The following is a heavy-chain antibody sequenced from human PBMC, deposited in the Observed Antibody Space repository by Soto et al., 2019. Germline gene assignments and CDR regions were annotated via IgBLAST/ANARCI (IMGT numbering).Heavy chain of an antibody. D-gene: IGHD3-22*01. CDR2: IKSKTDGGTT. CDR1: GFTFSNAW. Sequence: GGSLRLSCAASGFTFSNAWMSWVRQAPGKGLEWVGHIKSKTDGGTTDYAAPVKGRFTISRDDSKNTLYLQMNSLKTEDTAVYYCTTGLWITMIGRGYYFDYCGQGTLVTVSS. V-gene: IGHV3-15*01. J-gene: IGHJ4*02. CDR3: TTGLWITMIGRGYYFDY.